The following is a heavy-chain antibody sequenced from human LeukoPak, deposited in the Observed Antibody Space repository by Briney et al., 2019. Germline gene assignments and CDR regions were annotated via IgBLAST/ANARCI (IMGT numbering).Heavy chain of an antibody. V-gene: IGHV4-4*07. D-gene: IGHD3-22*01. CDR3: AREPRRGSGYRFDY. CDR1: GGSISSYY. J-gene: IGHJ4*02. Sequence: SETLSLTCTVSGGSISSYYWSWIRQPAGKGLEWIGRIYTSGSTNYNPSLKGRVTMSVDTSKNQFSLKLSSVTAADTAVYYCAREPRRGSGYRFDYWGQGTLVTVSS. CDR2: IYTSGST.